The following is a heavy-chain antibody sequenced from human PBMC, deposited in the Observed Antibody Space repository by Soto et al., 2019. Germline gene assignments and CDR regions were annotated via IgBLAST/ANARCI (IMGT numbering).Heavy chain of an antibody. V-gene: IGHV1-18*04. CDR2: ISAYNGNT. CDR1: GYTFTSYG. J-gene: IGHJ6*02. Sequence: SVKDSCEASGYTFTSYGISWVRQAPGQGLEWMGWISAYNGNTNYSQKLQGRVTMTTDTSTSTAYMELRSLRSDDTAVYYCARIPAAIVGGMDVWGQETTVTVSS. D-gene: IGHD2-2*02. CDR3: ARIPAAIVGGMDV.